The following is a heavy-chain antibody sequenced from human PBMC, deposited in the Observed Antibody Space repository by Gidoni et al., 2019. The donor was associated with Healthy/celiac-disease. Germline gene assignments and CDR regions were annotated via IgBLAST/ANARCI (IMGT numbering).Heavy chain of an antibody. Sequence: EVQLVESGGGLVQPGGSLSLSCSASGFTSSSYDMHWVRQAPGKGLEWGSASGTAGDTYYPGSVKGRFTISRENAKNSLYLQMNSLRAGDTAVYYCARGDYYGMDVWGQGTTVTVSS. CDR3: ARGDYYGMDV. CDR1: GFTSSSYD. V-gene: IGHV3-13*01. CDR2: SGTAGDT. J-gene: IGHJ6*02.